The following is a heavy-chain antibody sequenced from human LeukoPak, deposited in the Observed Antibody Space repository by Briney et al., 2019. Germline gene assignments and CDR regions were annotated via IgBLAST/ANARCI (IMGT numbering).Heavy chain of an antibody. CDR3: ASGVNDYGDFYFDY. V-gene: IGHV1-2*02. CDR2: INPKSGGT. CDR1: GYTFTGYY. D-gene: IGHD4-17*01. Sequence: GASVKVSCKASGYTFTGYYMDWVRQAPGQGLEWMGWINPKSGGTNYAQKFQGRVSITRDTSITTAYMELSRLRSDDMAVYYCASGVNDYGDFYFDYWGQGTLVTVSS. J-gene: IGHJ4*02.